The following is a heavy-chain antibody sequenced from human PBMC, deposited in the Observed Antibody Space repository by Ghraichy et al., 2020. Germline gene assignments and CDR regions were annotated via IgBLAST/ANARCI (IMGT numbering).Heavy chain of an antibody. CDR1: GDSVSGSTPA. CDR3: ARDDRGYYFDY. J-gene: IGHJ4*02. Sequence: TLSLTCAISGDSVSGSTPAWNWIRQSPSRGLEWLGRTYYRSKWYYDYAISLKSRIAINPDTSKNQFSLQLNSVTPEDTAVYYCARDDRGYYFDYWGQGILVTVSS. V-gene: IGHV6-1*01. CDR2: TYYRSKWYY. D-gene: IGHD3-22*01.